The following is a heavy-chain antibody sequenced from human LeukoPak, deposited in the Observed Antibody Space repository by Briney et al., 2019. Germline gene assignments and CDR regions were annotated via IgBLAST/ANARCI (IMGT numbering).Heavy chain of an antibody. D-gene: IGHD3-22*01. CDR2: IYHSGPT. CDR1: GGSISHYY. J-gene: IGHJ2*01. CDR3: ARHSGSLYWYFDV. V-gene: IGHV4-59*01. Sequence: SETLSLTCSVSGGSISHYYWSWIRQPPGKGLEWIGFIYHSGPTRYNPSLKSRLSISLDTSKNQFSLSLKSVTAADTAMYFCARHSGSLYWYFDVWGRGSLVTVSS.